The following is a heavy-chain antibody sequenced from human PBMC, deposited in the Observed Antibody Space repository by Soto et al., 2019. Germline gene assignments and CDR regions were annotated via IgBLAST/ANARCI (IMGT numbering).Heavy chain of an antibody. D-gene: IGHD2-2*01. CDR2: ISYDGSNK. Sequence: XGSLEISCAASGFTFSSYGMHGVRQAPGKGLEWVAVISYDGSNKYYADSVKGRFTISRDNSKNTLYLQMNGLRAEDTAVYYCAKSGAAAQHYFDYWGQGTLVTVSS. V-gene: IGHV3-30*18. CDR1: GFTFSSYG. CDR3: AKSGAAAQHYFDY. J-gene: IGHJ4*02.